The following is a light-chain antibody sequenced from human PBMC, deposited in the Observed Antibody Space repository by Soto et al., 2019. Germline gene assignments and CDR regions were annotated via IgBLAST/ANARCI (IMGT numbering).Light chain of an antibody. CDR3: QQYQNSPRT. J-gene: IGKJ1*01. V-gene: IGKV3-20*01. CDR1: QSVGGSS. Sequence: EIVLTQSPGTLSLSPGERATLSCRASQSVGGSSLAWYQQRPGQAPRLLIYDTSKRATGIPDRFSGSGSGTDFTLTISRLEPEDFAVYYCQQYQNSPRTFGQETKVDIK. CDR2: DTS.